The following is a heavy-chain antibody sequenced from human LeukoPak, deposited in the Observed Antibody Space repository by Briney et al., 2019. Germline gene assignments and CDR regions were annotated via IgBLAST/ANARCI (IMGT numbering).Heavy chain of an antibody. CDR3: AREVFYFDY. CDR2: ITGSGNST. J-gene: IGHJ4*02. V-gene: IGHV3-23*01. D-gene: IGHD3-10*01. Sequence: GGSLRLSCAVSGFTFSNYAMTWVRQAPGKGLEWVSEITGSGNSTYYADSVKGRFTISRDNSKNTLYLQMNSLRAEDTAVYYCAREVFYFDYWGQGTLVTVSS. CDR1: GFTFSNYA.